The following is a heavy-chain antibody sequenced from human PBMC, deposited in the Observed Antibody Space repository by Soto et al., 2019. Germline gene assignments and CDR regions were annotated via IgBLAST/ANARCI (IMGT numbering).Heavy chain of an antibody. J-gene: IGHJ2*01. D-gene: IGHD2-15*01. Sequence: EVQLLESGGGLVKPGGSLRLSCAASGFTFSKYAMRWVRLAPGEGLEWVSSISANGGITDYADSVKGRFTISRDNSQNILSLQMDSLTGDDTALYFCAKDKYTDSVRKVWFFDYWGRGTLVTVSS. CDR1: GFTFSKYA. CDR3: AKDKYTDSVRKVWFFDY. V-gene: IGHV3-23*01. CDR2: ISANGGIT.